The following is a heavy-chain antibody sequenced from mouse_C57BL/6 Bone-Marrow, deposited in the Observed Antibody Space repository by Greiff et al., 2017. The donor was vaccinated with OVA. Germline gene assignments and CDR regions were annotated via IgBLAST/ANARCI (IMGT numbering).Heavy chain of an antibody. CDR2: ISYSGST. CDR1: GYSITSDY. J-gene: IGHJ4*01. D-gene: IGHD2-4*01. V-gene: IGHV3-8*01. Sequence: DVKLQESGPGLAKPSPTLSLTCSVTGYSITSDYWHWIRKFPGNKLEYMGYISYSGSTYYNPSLKSRISITRDTSTNQYYLQLNSVTTEDTATYDGARDRGDYDYDGYAMDYWGQGTSVTVSS. CDR3: ARDRGDYDYDGYAMDY.